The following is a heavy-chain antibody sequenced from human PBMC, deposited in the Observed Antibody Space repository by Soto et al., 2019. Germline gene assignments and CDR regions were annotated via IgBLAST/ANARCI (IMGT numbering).Heavy chain of an antibody. CDR3: ATPTTRSGSTYGGDAFDI. CDR2: IYSGGST. V-gene: IGHV3-66*01. D-gene: IGHD3-16*01. CDR1: GFTVSSNY. Sequence: GGSLRLSCAASGFTVSSNYMSWVRQAPGKGLEWVSVIYSGGSTYYADSVKGRFTISRDNSKNTLHLQMNSLRAEDTAVYYCATPTTRSGSTYGGDAFDIWGQGTRVTVSS. J-gene: IGHJ3*02.